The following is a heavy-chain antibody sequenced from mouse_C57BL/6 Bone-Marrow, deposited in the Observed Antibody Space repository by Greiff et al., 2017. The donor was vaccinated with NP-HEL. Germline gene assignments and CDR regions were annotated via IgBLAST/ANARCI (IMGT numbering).Heavy chain of an antibody. CDR2: ISRGSSTI. J-gene: IGHJ4*01. V-gene: IGHV5-17*01. Sequence: EVQRVESGGGLVKPGGSLKLSCAASGFTFSDYRMHWVRQAPEKGLEWVAYISRGSSTIYYADTVKGRFTISRDNAKNTLFLQMTSLRSEDTAMYYCAKSSPYYAMDYWGQGTSVTVSS. CDR1: GFTFSDYR. D-gene: IGHD1-1*01. CDR3: AKSSPYYAMDY.